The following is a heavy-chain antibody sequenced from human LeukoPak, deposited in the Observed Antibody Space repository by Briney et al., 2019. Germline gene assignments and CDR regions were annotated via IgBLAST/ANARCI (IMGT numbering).Heavy chain of an antibody. V-gene: IGHV3-74*01. CDR1: GFTVSSNS. D-gene: IGHD6-19*01. CDR2: INSDGSST. Sequence: GGSLRLSCTVSGFTVSSNSMSWVRQAPGKGLVWVSRINSDGSSTSYADSVKGRFTISRDNAKNTLYLQMNSLRAEDTAVYYCARGATRGGWRRNYFDYWGQGTLVTVSS. CDR3: ARGATRGGWRRNYFDY. J-gene: IGHJ4*02.